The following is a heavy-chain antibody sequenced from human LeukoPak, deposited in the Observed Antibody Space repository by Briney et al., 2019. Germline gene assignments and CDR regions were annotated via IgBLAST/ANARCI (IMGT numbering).Heavy chain of an antibody. CDR3: GGQGYTASYYFLDY. V-gene: IGHV4-4*07. D-gene: IGHD1-26*01. CDR2: IYTTGTT. J-gene: IGHJ4*02. CDR1: SGSINSYY. Sequence: SETLSLTCTVSSGSINSYYWGWVRQPPGKGLEWIGRIYTTGTTQYNPSLKSRVTMSVDTSTNQFSLNLRSMTAADTAVYYCGGQGYTASYYFLDYWSQGTLVAVS.